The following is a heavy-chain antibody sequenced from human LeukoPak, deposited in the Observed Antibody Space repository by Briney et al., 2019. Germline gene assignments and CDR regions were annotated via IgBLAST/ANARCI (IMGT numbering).Heavy chain of an antibody. CDR1: GGSISSHY. CDR3: ARDVEGDYYFDY. CDR2: IYYSGST. V-gene: IGHV4-59*11. Sequence: SETLSLTCTVSGGSISSHYWSWIRQPPGKGLEWIGYIYYSGSTNYNPSLKSRVTISVDTSKNQFSLKPSSVTAADTAVYYCARDVEGDYYFDYWGQGTLVTVSS. J-gene: IGHJ4*02. D-gene: IGHD2-21*02.